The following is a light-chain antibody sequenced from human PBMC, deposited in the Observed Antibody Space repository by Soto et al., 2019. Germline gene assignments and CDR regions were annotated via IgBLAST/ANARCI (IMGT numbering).Light chain of an antibody. J-gene: IGKJ5*01. Sequence: IQLTQSPSSLSASIGDRVTITCRASQGISSSLAWYQQEPGKAPKLLIYDASNLETGVPSRFSGSGSGTDFTFTISSLQPEDIATYYCQQYDNLPLTFGQGTRLEIK. CDR2: DAS. CDR1: QGISSS. V-gene: IGKV1-33*01. CDR3: QQYDNLPLT.